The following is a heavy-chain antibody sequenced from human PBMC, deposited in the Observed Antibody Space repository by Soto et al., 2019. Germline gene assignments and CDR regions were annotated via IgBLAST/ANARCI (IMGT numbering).Heavy chain of an antibody. CDR2: ISGSGGST. V-gene: IGHV3-23*01. Sequence: GGSLRLSCAASGFTFSSYAMSWVRQAPGKGLEWVSAISGSGGSTYYADSVKGRFTISRDNSKNTLYLQMNSLRAEDTAVYYWAKGLVIVVGAATHYWGQGTLVTVSS. D-gene: IGHD2-15*01. CDR3: AKGLVIVVGAATHY. CDR1: GFTFSSYA. J-gene: IGHJ4*02.